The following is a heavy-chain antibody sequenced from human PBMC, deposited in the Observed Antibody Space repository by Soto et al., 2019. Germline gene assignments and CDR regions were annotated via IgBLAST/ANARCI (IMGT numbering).Heavy chain of an antibody. CDR1: GFPFSCYF. CDR2: ISGSGSTI. Sequence: GGAPGLSRAASGFPFSCYFMSWVRPAPGKGLEWVSHISGSGSTIYFADSVKGRFTISRDNAKNSLYLQMNSLRAEDTAVYYCARDCSSSSCYGYFQHWGQGTRVTVSS. D-gene: IGHD2-2*01. J-gene: IGHJ1*01. CDR3: ARDCSSSSCYGYFQH. V-gene: IGHV3-11*01.